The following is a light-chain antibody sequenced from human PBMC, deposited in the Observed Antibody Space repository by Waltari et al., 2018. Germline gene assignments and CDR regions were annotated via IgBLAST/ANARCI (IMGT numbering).Light chain of an antibody. Sequence: SYELTQPSSVSVSPGQTARITCSGDLLSTKYAGWFQQRPGQAPVLVIYKDSERPSGIPGRFSGSRSGTTVILTISGAQVEDEADYYCYSATDNNLRVFGGGTKLTVL. CDR1: LLSTKY. CDR3: YSATDNNLRV. J-gene: IGLJ3*02. CDR2: KDS. V-gene: IGLV3-27*01.